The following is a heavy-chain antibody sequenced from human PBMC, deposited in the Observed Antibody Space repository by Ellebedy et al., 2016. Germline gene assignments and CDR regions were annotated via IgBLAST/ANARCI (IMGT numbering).Heavy chain of an antibody. CDR2: ITYSGSL. CDR3: ARLDYGDLQIDY. D-gene: IGHD4-17*01. V-gene: IGHV3-21*01. J-gene: IGHJ4*02. Sequence: GESLKISCAASGFTFTSYTMVWVRQAPGKGLEWVSSITYSGSLFYADSVRGRFTISRDNAKNSLYLQMNSLRAEDTAVYYCARLDYGDLQIDYWGQGTLVTVSS. CDR1: GFTFTSYT.